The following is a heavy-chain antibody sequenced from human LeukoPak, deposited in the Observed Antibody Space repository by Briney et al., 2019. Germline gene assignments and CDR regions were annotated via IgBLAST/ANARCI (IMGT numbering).Heavy chain of an antibody. J-gene: IGHJ6*03. CDR2: IYYSGSP. V-gene: IGHV4-39*07. CDR1: GGSITSSSYY. CDR3: ARVSWFPGTSYYYMDV. Sequence: SETLSLTCTVSGGSITSSSYYWGWIRQPPGKGLEWIGSIYYSGSPYYNPSLKSRVTISLDTSKNQFSLKLSSVTAADTAVYYCARVSWFPGTSYYYMDVWGKGTPVTVSS. D-gene: IGHD1-1*01.